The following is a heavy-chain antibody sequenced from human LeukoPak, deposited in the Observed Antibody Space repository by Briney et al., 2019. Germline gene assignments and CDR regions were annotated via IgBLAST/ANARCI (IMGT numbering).Heavy chain of an antibody. V-gene: IGHV1-3*01. CDR3: ARVVTRLREGAYQYDLDV. Sequence: ASVKVSCTASGYTFTNYIIHWVRQAPGQRLEWMGWINAGNGDTEYSHKFQGRVTSTRDTPASTAYMDLSSLRFEDTAVYYCARVVTRLREGAYQYDLDVWGQGTTVTVSS. J-gene: IGHJ6*02. CDR1: GYTFTNYI. D-gene: IGHD3-16*01. CDR2: INAGNGDT.